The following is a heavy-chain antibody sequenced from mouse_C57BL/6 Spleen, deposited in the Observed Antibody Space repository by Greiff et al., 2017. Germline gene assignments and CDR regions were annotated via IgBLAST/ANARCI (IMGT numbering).Heavy chain of an antibody. J-gene: IGHJ3*01. CDR1: GYSITSGYY. D-gene: IGHD4-1*01. CDR2: ISYDGSN. Sequence: EVKLQESGPGLVKPSQSLSLTCSVTGYSITSGYYWNWIRQFPGNKLEWMGYISYDGSNNYNPSLKNRISITRDTSKNQFFLKLNSVTTEDTATYYCARGTNWDGKAYWGQGTLVTVSA. V-gene: IGHV3-6*01. CDR3: ARGTNWDGKAY.